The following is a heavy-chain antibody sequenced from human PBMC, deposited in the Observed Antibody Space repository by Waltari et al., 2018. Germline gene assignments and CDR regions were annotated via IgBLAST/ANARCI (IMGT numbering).Heavy chain of an antibody. CDR3: GRIAFGDDGGYFQH. Sequence: QLQLQESGPGLVKPSETLSPTCTVSGGSISTNYNWGWIRQPPGKGLEWMGNMQNRGTTFYNPSLKRRVTIALDPSKNQVSLRLSSVGAADTAVYFCGRIAFGDDGGYFQHWGQGTLVTVSS. CDR1: GGSISTNYN. J-gene: IGHJ1*01. CDR2: MQNRGTT. V-gene: IGHV4-39*01. D-gene: IGHD4-17*01.